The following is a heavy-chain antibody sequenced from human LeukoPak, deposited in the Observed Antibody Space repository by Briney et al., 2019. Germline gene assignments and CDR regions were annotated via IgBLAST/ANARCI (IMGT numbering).Heavy chain of an antibody. V-gene: IGHV7-4-1*02. CDR1: GYTFTSYA. J-gene: IGHJ6*02. CDR2: INTNTGNP. Sequence: ASVKVSCKASGYTFTSYAMNWVRQAPGQGLEWMGWINTNTGNPTYAQGFTGRFVFSLDTSVSTAYLQISSLKAEDTAVYYCAREGQWFGEFNTGPIYYYGIDVWGQGTTVTVSS. D-gene: IGHD3-10*01. CDR3: AREGQWFGEFNTGPIYYYGIDV.